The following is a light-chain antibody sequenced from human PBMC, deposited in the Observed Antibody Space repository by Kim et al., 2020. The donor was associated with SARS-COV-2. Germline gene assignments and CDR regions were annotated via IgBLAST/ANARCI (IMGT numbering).Light chain of an antibody. CDR1: SSSIGAGYD. J-gene: IGLJ2*01. CDR3: QSYDSSLSGVV. Sequence: GVTTPCTGSSSSIGAGYDVHWYQQLPETAPKLLIYGNSNRPSGVPDRFSGSKSGTSASLAITGLQAEDEADYYCQSYDSSLSGVVFGGGTQLTVL. V-gene: IGLV1-40*01. CDR2: GNS.